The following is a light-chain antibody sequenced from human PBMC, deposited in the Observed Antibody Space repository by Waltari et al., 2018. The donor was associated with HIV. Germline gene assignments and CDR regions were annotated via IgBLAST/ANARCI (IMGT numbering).Light chain of an antibody. CDR2: S. CDR3: QQYGTSPRLT. J-gene: IGKJ3*01. CDR1: QSVTSHY. V-gene: IGKV3-20*01. Sequence: EIVLTQSPGTLSLSPGERATLSCKFSQSVTSHYLPSNRATAIPDSFSGSGSGTDFTLNISGLEPEDFAVYHCQQYGTSPRLTFGPGTKVDIK.